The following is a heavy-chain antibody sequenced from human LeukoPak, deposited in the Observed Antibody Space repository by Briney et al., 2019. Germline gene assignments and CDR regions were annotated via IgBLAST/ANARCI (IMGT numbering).Heavy chain of an antibody. J-gene: IGHJ4*02. Sequence: PSGTLSLTCAVSGDSISSSNWWSWVRQPPGKGLEWIGEIYHSGSTNYNPSLKSRVTISVDKSKNQFSVKLSSATAADTAVYYCASSGWKTGYFDYWGQGALVIVSS. CDR2: IYHSGST. CDR3: ASSGWKTGYFDY. V-gene: IGHV4-4*02. CDR1: GDSISSSNW. D-gene: IGHD6-19*01.